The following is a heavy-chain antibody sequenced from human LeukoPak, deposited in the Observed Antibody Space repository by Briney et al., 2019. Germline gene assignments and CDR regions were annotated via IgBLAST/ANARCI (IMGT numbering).Heavy chain of an antibody. Sequence: SETLSLTCTVSSGSISTSNYYWSWIRQPPGKGLEWIGEINHSGSTNYNPSLKSRVTISVDTSKNQFSLKLSSVTAADTAVYYCARETSQKGAHYMDVWGKGTTVTISS. CDR1: SGSISTSNYY. CDR3: ARETSQKGAHYMDV. J-gene: IGHJ6*03. V-gene: IGHV4-39*07. CDR2: INHSGST. D-gene: IGHD3-16*01.